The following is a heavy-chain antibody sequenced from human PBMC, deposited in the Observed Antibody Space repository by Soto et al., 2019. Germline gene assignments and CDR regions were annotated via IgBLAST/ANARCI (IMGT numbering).Heavy chain of an antibody. Sequence: ASVKVSCKASGYTFTSYGISWVRQAPGQGLEWMGWISAYNGNTNYAQKFQGRVTMTTDTSTSTAYMELRSLRSDDTAVYYCARSIVVVTALDYWGQGTLVTVSS. D-gene: IGHD2-21*02. V-gene: IGHV1-18*01. CDR1: GYTFTSYG. CDR2: ISAYNGNT. CDR3: ARSIVVVTALDY. J-gene: IGHJ4*02.